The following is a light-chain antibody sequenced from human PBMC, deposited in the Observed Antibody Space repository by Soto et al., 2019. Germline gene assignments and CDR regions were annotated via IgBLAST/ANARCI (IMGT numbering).Light chain of an antibody. Sequence: DVVMTQSPLSLPVALGQPASVSCRSSQSLVFRDGNTYLNWFHQRPGQSPRRLIYKVSYRDPGVPDRFSGSESGTNFTLTISRVEAEDVGIYYCMQATHLPRTFGQGTTVDIK. V-gene: IGKV2-30*01. J-gene: IGKJ1*01. CDR2: KVS. CDR1: QSLVFRDGNTY. CDR3: MQATHLPRT.